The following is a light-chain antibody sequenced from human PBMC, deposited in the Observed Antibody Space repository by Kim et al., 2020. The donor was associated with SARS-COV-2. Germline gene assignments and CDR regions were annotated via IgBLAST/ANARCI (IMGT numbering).Light chain of an antibody. CDR3: QAWDSSTVV. CDR1: KLGVKY. J-gene: IGLJ2*01. Sequence: PGQTASITYAGDKLGVKYACWYRQKPGQSPGLVIYKDSKRPSGFPERFSGSNSGNTATLTISGTQAMDEADYYCQAWDSSTVVFGGGTQLTVL. V-gene: IGLV3-1*01. CDR2: KDS.